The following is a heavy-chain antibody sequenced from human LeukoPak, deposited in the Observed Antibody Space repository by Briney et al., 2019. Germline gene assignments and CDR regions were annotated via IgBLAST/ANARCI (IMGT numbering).Heavy chain of an antibody. CDR1: GFTFSNYW. CDR3: TRDGGGWSNF. D-gene: IGHD6-19*01. Sequence: GGSLRLSCVASGFTFSNYWMGWVRQAPGKGLEWVANIKPDGSEKFYVDSVKGRFTISRDNAKNSLYLQMNSLRVEDTAVYYCTRDGGGWSNFWGLGTPVIASS. CDR2: IKPDGSEK. V-gene: IGHV3-7*01. J-gene: IGHJ4*02.